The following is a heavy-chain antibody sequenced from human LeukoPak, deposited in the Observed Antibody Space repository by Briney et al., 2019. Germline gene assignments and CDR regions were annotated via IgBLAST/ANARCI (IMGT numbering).Heavy chain of an antibody. V-gene: IGHV1-69*13. CDR3: ARGGPGYDYVWGSYRCDY. J-gene: IGHJ4*02. D-gene: IGHD3-16*02. CDR2: IIPIFGTA. Sequence: SVKVSCKASGGTFSSYAISWVRQAPGQGLEWMGGIIPIFGTANYAQKFQGRVTITADESTSTAYMELSSLRPEDTAVYYCARGGPGYDYVWGSYRCDYWGQGTLVTVSS. CDR1: GGTFSSYA.